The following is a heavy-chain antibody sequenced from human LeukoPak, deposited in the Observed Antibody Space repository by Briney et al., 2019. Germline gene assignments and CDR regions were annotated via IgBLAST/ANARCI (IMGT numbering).Heavy chain of an antibody. CDR1: SYSISSGYC. CDR2: IYHSGST. D-gene: IGHD3-3*01. J-gene: IGHJ5*02. V-gene: IGHV4-38-2*02. CDR3: ARVPHGETIFGVVLYWFDP. Sequence: SETLSLTCTVSSYSISSGYCWGWIRQPPGKGLEWIGSIYHSGSTYYNPSLKSRVTITVDTSKNQFSLKLNSVTAADTAVYYCARVPHGETIFGVVLYWFDPWGQEILVTVSS.